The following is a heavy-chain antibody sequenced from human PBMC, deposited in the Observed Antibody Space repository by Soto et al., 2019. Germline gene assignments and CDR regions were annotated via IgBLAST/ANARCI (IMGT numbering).Heavy chain of an antibody. D-gene: IGHD3-10*01. Sequence: QVQLVQSGAEVKKPGSSVKVSRKASGGTFSSYAISSVRQAPGQGLEWMGGIIPIFGTANYAQKFQGRVTITADESTSTAYMELSSLRSEDTAVYYCARVPYYGSGSYRPNYYYCMDVWGQGTTVTVSS. CDR2: IIPIFGTA. CDR1: GGTFSSYA. V-gene: IGHV1-69*01. J-gene: IGHJ6*02. CDR3: ARVPYYGSGSYRPNYYYCMDV.